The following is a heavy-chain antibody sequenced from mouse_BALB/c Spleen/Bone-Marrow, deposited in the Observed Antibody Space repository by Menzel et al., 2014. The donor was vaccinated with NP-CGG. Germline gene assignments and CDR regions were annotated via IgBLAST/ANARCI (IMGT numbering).Heavy chain of an antibody. V-gene: IGHV1-9*01. J-gene: IGHJ3*01. Sequence: QVQLKESGAELMKPGASVKISCKATGYTFSSHWIEWVKQRPGHGLEWIGEILPGSGSTNYNEKFKGKATFTADTSSNTAYMQLSSLTSEDSAVYYCARWVPYWEFAYWGQGTLVTVSA. CDR3: ARWVPYWEFAY. CDR1: GYTFSSHW. CDR2: ILPGSGST. D-gene: IGHD4-1*01.